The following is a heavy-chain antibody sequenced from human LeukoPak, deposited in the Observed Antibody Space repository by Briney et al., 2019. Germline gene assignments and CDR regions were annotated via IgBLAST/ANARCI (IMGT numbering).Heavy chain of an antibody. Sequence: GGSLRLSCAASGFIFSSYAMSWVRQAPGKGLEWVSTISGSGGSTYYADSVKGRFTISRDNSKNTLYLQMNSLRAEDTAVYYCAKYYYDSSGYYDAAPLDYWGQGTLVTVFS. CDR2: ISGSGGST. D-gene: IGHD3-22*01. CDR3: AKYYYDSSGYYDAAPLDY. V-gene: IGHV3-23*01. CDR1: GFIFSSYA. J-gene: IGHJ4*02.